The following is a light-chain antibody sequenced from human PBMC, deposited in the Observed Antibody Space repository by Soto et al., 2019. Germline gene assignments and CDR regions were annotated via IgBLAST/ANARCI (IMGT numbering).Light chain of an antibody. CDR2: RNN. CDR1: SSNIGSNY. CDR3: AAWDDSLSGYVV. Sequence: QSVLTQPPSASGTPGQRVTISCSGSSSNIGSNYVYWYQQLPGTAPKLLIYRNNQRPSGVPDRFSGSKSGTSASLAIGGLRSEDEADDYCAAWDDSLSGYVVFGGGTKLNVL. V-gene: IGLV1-47*01. J-gene: IGLJ2*01.